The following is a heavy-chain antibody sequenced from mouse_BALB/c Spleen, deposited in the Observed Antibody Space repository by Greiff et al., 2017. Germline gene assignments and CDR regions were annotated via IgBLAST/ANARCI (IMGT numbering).Heavy chain of an antibody. Sequence: EVKLVESGGGLVQPGGSMKLSCVASGFTFSNYWMNWVRQSPEKGLEWVAEIRLKSNNYATHYAESVKGRFTISRDDSKSSVYLQMNNLRAEDTGIYYCTRDSPAMMVITYAMDYWGQGTSVTVSS. CDR1: GFTFSNYW. D-gene: IGHD2-3*01. CDR2: IRLKSNNYAT. CDR3: TRDSPAMMVITYAMDY. V-gene: IGHV6-6*02. J-gene: IGHJ4*01.